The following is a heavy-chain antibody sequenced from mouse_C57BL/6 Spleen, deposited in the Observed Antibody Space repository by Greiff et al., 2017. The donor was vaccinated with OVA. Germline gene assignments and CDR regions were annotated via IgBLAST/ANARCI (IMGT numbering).Heavy chain of an antibody. CDR1: GYAFSSYW. J-gene: IGHJ4*01. CDR2: IYPGDGDT. CDR3: ARSPAYNAMDY. Sequence: QVQLQQSGAELVKPGASVKISCKASGYAFSSYWMNWVKQRPGKGLEWIGQIYPGDGDTNYNGKFKGKATLTADKSSSTAYMQLSSLTSEDSAVYFCARSPAYNAMDYWGQGTSVTVSS. V-gene: IGHV1-80*01.